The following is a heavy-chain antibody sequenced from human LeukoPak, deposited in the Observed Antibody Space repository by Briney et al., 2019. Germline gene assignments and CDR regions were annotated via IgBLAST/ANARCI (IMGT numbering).Heavy chain of an antibody. V-gene: IGHV4-34*01. Sequence: SETLSLTCAVYGGSFSGYYWSWIRQPPGKGLEWIGEINHSGSTNYNPSLKSRVTISVDTSKNQFSLKLSSVPAADTAVYYCASCLSRIAAPMGAFDIWGQGTMVTVSS. CDR1: GGSFSGYY. J-gene: IGHJ3*02. CDR2: INHSGST. CDR3: ASCLSRIAAPMGAFDI. D-gene: IGHD6-6*01.